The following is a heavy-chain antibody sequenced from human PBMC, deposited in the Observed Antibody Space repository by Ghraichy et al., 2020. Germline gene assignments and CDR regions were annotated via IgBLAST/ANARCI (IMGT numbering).Heavy chain of an antibody. Sequence: SETLSLTCTVSGYSISSGYYWGWIRQPPGKGLEWIGSIYHSGSTYYNPSLKSRVTISVDTSKNQFSLKLSSVTAADTAVYYCARDWGQYSSSWYGYWGQGTLVTVSS. CDR2: IYHSGST. CDR3: ARDWGQYSSSWYGY. CDR1: GYSISSGYY. J-gene: IGHJ4*02. D-gene: IGHD6-13*01. V-gene: IGHV4-38-2*02.